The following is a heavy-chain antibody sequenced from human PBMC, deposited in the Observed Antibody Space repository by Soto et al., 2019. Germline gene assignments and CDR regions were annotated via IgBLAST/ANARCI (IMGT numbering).Heavy chain of an antibody. Sequence: QITLKESGPTLLKPTQPLTLTCTFSGFSLSTSGVGVGWIRQPPGKALEWLAVIYWDDDERYTPSLRSRLTISKEASSNQVVLTMTNTDPVDTATYFWAHTLWNYYFDSWGHGTPVTVSS. CDR2: IYWDDDE. CDR3: AHTLWNYYFDS. D-gene: IGHD1-7*01. J-gene: IGHJ4*01. CDR1: GFSLSTSGVG. V-gene: IGHV2-5*02.